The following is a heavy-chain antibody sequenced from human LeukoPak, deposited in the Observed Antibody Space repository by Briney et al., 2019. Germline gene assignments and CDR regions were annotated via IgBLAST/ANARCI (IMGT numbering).Heavy chain of an antibody. Sequence: ASVKVSCKASGGTFSSYAISWVRQAPGQGLEWMGGIIPIFGTANYAQKFQGRVTITADESTSTAYMELSSLRPEDTAVYYCARANYYYDSSGYPPGGYWGQGTLVTVSS. D-gene: IGHD3-22*01. CDR1: GGTFSSYA. CDR2: IIPIFGTA. J-gene: IGHJ4*02. V-gene: IGHV1-69*13. CDR3: ARANYYYDSSGYPPGGY.